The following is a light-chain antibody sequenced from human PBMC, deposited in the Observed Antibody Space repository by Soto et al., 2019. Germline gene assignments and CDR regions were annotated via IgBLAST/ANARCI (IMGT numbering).Light chain of an antibody. CDR2: DAS. Sequence: DIQMTQSPSSLSASVGDRVTITCRASQGISNSLAWYQQEPGKVPKLLIYDASTLQSGVSSRFSGSGSGTDFTLTISSLQPEDVATDYCQKYDSAPEAFGQGTKVEIK. V-gene: IGKV1-27*01. CDR1: QGISNS. J-gene: IGKJ1*01. CDR3: QKYDSAPEA.